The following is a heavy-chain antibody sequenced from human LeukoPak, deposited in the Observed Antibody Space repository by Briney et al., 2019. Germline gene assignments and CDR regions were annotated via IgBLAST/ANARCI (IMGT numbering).Heavy chain of an antibody. V-gene: IGHV4-34*01. CDR1: GGSFSGYY. Sequence: PSETLSLTCAVYGGSFSGYYWSWIRQPPGKGLEWIGEINHSGSTNYNPSLKSRVTISVDTSKNQFSLKLSSETAADTAVYYCAREGVAARPNRLFDYWGQGTLVTVSS. D-gene: IGHD6-6*01. CDR3: AREGVAARPNRLFDY. J-gene: IGHJ4*02. CDR2: INHSGST.